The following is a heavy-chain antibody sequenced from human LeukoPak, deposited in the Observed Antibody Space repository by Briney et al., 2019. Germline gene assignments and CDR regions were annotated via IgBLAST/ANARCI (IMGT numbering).Heavy chain of an antibody. CDR3: ARDREYGDYPPDAFDI. CDR1: GFTFSSYS. J-gene: IGHJ3*02. CDR2: ISSSSSYI. V-gene: IGHV3-21*01. D-gene: IGHD4-17*01. Sequence: GGSLRLSCAASGFTFSSYSMNWVRQAPGKGLEWVSSISSSSSYIYYADSVKGRFTISRDNAENSLYLQMNSLRAEDTAVYYCARDREYGDYPPDAFDIWGQGTMVTVSS.